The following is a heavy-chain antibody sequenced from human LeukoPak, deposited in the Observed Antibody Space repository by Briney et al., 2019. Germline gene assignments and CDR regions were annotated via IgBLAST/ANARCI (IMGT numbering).Heavy chain of an antibody. D-gene: IGHD3-22*01. CDR3: AREAAYDSSGSPIDY. CDR2: IYHSGST. CDR1: GGSISSSSYS. Sequence: KSSETLSLTCTVSGGSISSSSYSWGWIRRPPGKGLEWIGNIYHSGSTYYNPSLKSRVSISVHTSKNQISLKVSSVTAADTAVYYCAREAAYDSSGSPIDYWGQGTLVTVSS. V-gene: IGHV4-39*07. J-gene: IGHJ4*01.